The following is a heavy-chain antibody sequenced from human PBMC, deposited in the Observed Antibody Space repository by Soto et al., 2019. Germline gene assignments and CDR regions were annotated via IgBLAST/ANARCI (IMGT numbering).Heavy chain of an antibody. J-gene: IGHJ4*02. D-gene: IGHD6-13*01. CDR3: AKDKNPGIAAAAPPVGFFDY. CDR2: ISWNSGSI. V-gene: IGHV3-9*01. CDR1: GFTFDDYA. Sequence: GGSLRLSCAASGFTFDDYAMHWVRQAPGKGLEWVSGISWNSGSIGYADSVKGRFTISRDNAKNSLYLQMNSLRAEDTALYYCAKDKNPGIAAAAPPVGFFDYWGQGTLVTVSS.